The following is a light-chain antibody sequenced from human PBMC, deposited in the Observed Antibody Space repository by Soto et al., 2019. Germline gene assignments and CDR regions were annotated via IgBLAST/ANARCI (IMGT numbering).Light chain of an antibody. CDR3: QQYNNWPPLN. Sequence: EIVMTQSPATLSVSPGEGATLSCRASQSVSSNLAWYQQKPGQAPRLLIYAASTRATGIPARFSGSGSGTEFTLTISSLQSEDFAVYYCQQYNNWPPLNFGGGTKVEIK. J-gene: IGKJ4*01. CDR2: AAS. V-gene: IGKV3-15*01. CDR1: QSVSSN.